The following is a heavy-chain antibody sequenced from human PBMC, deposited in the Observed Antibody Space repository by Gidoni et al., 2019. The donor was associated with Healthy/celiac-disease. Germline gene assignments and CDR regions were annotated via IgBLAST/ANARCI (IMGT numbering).Heavy chain of an antibody. CDR2: ISYDGSNK. CDR1: GFTFSSYG. Sequence: QVQLVESGGGVVQPGRSLRLSCAASGFTFSSYGMHWVRQAPGKGLEWVAVISYDGSNKYYADSVKGRFTISRDNSKNTLYLQMNSLRAEDTAVYYCAKDSPESLAAAGTGGWFDPWGQGTLVTVSS. J-gene: IGHJ5*02. V-gene: IGHV3-30*18. CDR3: AKDSPESLAAAGTGGWFDP. D-gene: IGHD6-13*01.